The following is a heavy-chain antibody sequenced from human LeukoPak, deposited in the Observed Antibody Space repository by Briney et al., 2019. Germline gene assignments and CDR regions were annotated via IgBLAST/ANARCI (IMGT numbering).Heavy chain of an antibody. CDR2: ISGSGGST. J-gene: IGHJ4*02. V-gene: IGHV3-23*01. CDR1: GFTFSSYA. D-gene: IGHD6-19*01. CDR3: AKDINGSGWTTYFDY. Sequence: PGGSLRLSCAASGFTFSSYAMSWVRQAPGKGLEWVSAISGSGGSTYYADSVKGRFTISRDNSKNTLYLQMNSLRAEDTAVYYCAKDINGSGWTTYFDYWGQGTLVTVSS.